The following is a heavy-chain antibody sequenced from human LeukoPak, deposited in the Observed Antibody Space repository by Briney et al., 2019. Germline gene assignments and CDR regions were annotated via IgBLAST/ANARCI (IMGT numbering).Heavy chain of an antibody. D-gene: IGHD3-3*01. CDR1: GFTFSSYW. V-gene: IGHV3-7*01. Sequence: GGSLRLSCAASGFTFSSYWMSWVRQAPGKGLEWVANIKHDGSEKYYVDSVKGRFTISRDNAKNSLYLQMNSLRAEDTAVYYCAREGAYDFWSGYYYYYYMDVWGKGTTVTVSS. CDR2: IKHDGSEK. J-gene: IGHJ6*03. CDR3: AREGAYDFWSGYYYYYYMDV.